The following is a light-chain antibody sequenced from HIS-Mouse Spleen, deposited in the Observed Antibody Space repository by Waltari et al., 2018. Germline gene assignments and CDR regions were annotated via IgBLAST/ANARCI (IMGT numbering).Light chain of an antibody. CDR3: QQYYNYPPIT. CDR2: AAS. J-gene: IGKJ5*01. Sequence: AIRMTQSPSSFSASTGDRVTITCRASQGIRSYLAWYQQKPGKAPKLLIYAASTLQSGVPSRFSGSGSGTDFTLTISCLQSEDFATYYCQQYYNYPPITFGQGTRLEIK. V-gene: IGKV1-8*01. CDR1: QGIRSY.